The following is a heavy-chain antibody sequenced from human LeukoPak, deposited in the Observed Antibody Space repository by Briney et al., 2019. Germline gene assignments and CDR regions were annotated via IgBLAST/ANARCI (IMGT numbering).Heavy chain of an antibody. CDR3: ARSTRSGYYYGTDY. Sequence: PGRSLRLSCAASGFTFSSYAMHWVRQAPGKGLEWVAVISYDGSNKYYADSVKGRFTISRDNSKNTLYLQMNSLRAEDTAVYYCARSTRSGYYYGTDYWGQGTLVTVSS. V-gene: IGHV3-30-3*01. CDR1: GFTFSSYA. D-gene: IGHD3-22*01. J-gene: IGHJ4*02. CDR2: ISYDGSNK.